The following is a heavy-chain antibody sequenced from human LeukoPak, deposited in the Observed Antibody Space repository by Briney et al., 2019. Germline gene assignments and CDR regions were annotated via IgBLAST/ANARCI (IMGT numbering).Heavy chain of an antibody. Sequence: SETLSLSCTVSGVSISSYYWSWIRQPPGTGLEWIGYSYYSGSTNYIPSLKSRVTISVDTSKNQFSLKLSSVTAADTAVYYCAREAIYYGSGDAAIYYYYYMDVWGKGTTVTISS. J-gene: IGHJ6*03. CDR1: GVSISSYY. CDR2: SYYSGST. D-gene: IGHD3-10*01. V-gene: IGHV4-59*01. CDR3: AREAIYYGSGDAAIYYYYYMDV.